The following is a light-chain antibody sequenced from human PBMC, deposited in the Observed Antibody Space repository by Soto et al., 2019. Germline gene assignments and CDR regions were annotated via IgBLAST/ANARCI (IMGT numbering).Light chain of an antibody. Sequence: QMTQSPSSLTASLGDRVPITCRASQSISSYLNWYQQKQGKAPTLLIYAASSLQSGVPSRCSGSGSGTDFTLTISSLQPEDFVTYYCQQSYSTPHTFGGGTKVDIK. CDR1: QSISSY. V-gene: IGKV1-39*01. CDR3: QQSYSTPHT. CDR2: AAS. J-gene: IGKJ4*01.